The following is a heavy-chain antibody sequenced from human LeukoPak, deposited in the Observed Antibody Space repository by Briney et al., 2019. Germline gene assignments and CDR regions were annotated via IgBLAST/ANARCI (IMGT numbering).Heavy chain of an antibody. D-gene: IGHD3-10*01. CDR2: IFYSGST. V-gene: IGHV4-61*01. CDR3: ARSYGSGSYFDS. J-gene: IGHJ4*02. CDR1: GGSISSGSYY. Sequence: PSETLSLTCTVSGGSISSGSYYWSWIRQPPGKGLEWIGYIFYSGSTDYNPSLKSRVTISIDTSKNQFSLKLSSVTTVDTAVYFCARSYGSGSYFDSWGQGTLVTVSS.